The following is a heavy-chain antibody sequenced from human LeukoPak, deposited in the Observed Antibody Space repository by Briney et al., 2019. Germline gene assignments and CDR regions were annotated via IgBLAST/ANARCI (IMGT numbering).Heavy chain of an antibody. CDR1: GYTFTGYY. CDR3: ARADCSSSSCYTVAY. CDR2: INPNSGGT. V-gene: IGHV1-2*04. D-gene: IGHD2-2*02. J-gene: IGHJ4*02. Sequence: ASVKVSCKASGYTFTGYYMHWVRQAPGQGLEWMGWINPNSGGTNYAQKFQGWVTMTRDTSISTAYMELSRLRSDDTAVYYCARADCSSSSCYTVAYWGQGTLVTVSS.